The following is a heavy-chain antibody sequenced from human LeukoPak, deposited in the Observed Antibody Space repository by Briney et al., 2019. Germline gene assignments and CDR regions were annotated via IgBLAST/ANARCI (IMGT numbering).Heavy chain of an antibody. CDR1: GYSISSGYY. V-gene: IGHV4-38-2*02. D-gene: IGHD3-16*01. CDR3: AGIKRGSHGYFDY. CDR2: IYHSGST. J-gene: IGHJ4*02. Sequence: PSETLSLTCTVSGYSISSGYYWGWIRQPPGKGLEWIGSIYHSGSTYYNPSLKSRVTISVDTSKNQFSLKLSSVTAADTAVYYCAGIKRGSHGYFDYWGQGTLVTVSS.